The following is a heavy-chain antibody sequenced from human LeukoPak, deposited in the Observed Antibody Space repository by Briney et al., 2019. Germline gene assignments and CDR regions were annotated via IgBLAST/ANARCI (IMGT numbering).Heavy chain of an antibody. CDR2: ISYDGSDK. V-gene: IGHV3-30*04. CDR1: GFTFSSYA. D-gene: IGHD6-19*01. CDR3: AREVRAVAARYYYFDY. J-gene: IGHJ4*02. Sequence: GGSLRLSCAASGFTFSSYAMHWVRQAPGKGLEWVAVISYDGSDKYYADSVKGRFTISRDNSKNTLYLQMNSLRAEDTAVYYCAREVRAVAARYYYFDYWGQGTLVTVSS.